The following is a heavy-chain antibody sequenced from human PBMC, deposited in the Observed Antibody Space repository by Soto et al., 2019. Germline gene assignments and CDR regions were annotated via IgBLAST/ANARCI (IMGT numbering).Heavy chain of an antibody. D-gene: IGHD3-10*01. V-gene: IGHV1-46*01. Sequence: ASVKVSCKASGFTFTSYYFHWVRQAPGQGLEWVGIINPSGGSTSYAQKFQGRVTMTRDTSTSTVYMELSSLRSEDTAVYYCARGSPVRGVIMRGLWDYYYGMDVWGRGTTVTVSS. CDR1: GFTFTSYY. J-gene: IGHJ6*02. CDR3: ARGSPVRGVIMRGLWDYYYGMDV. CDR2: INPSGGST.